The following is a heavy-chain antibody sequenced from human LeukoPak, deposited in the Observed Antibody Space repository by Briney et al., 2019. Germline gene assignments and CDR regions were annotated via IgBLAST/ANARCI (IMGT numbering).Heavy chain of an antibody. D-gene: IGHD3-10*01. Sequence: ASVKVSCKVSGYTLTELSMHWVRQPPGKGLEWMGGFDLEDGETIYAQKFQGRVTMTEDKSTATAYMELSSLRSDDTAVYYCETVNRYYYGSGSYPYWGQGTLVTVSS. CDR3: ETVNRYYYGSGSYPY. J-gene: IGHJ4*02. CDR1: GYTLTELS. CDR2: FDLEDGET. V-gene: IGHV1-24*01.